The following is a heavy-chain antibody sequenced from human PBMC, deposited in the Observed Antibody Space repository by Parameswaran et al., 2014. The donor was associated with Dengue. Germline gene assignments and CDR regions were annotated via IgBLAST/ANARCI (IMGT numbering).Heavy chain of an antibody. CDR1: GFSLSTSGVG. CDR2: IYWDDDK. CDR3: AHRQRVFFSTSSGVDHGALGFDP. J-gene: IGHJ5*02. V-gene: IGHV2-5*02. Sequence: SGPTLVKPTQTLTLTCTFSGFSLSTSGVGVGWIRQPPGKALEWLALIYWDDDKRYSPSLKSRLTITKDTSKNQVVLTMTNMDPVDTATYYCAHRQRVFFSTSSGVDHGALGFDPWGQGTLVTVSS. D-gene: IGHD2-2*01.